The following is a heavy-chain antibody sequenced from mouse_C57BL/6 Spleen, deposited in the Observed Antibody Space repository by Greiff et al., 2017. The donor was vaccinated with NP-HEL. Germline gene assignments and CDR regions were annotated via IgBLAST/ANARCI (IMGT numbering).Heavy chain of an antibody. J-gene: IGHJ3*01. Sequence: DVQLVESGGGLVKPGGSLKLSRAASGFTFSDYGMHWVRQAPEKGLEWVAYISSGSSTIYYADTVKGRFTISRDNAKNTLFLQMTSLRSEDTAMYYCARPAYYSNYGVAYWGQGTLVTVSA. CDR3: ARPAYYSNYGVAY. CDR1: GFTFSDYG. D-gene: IGHD2-5*01. V-gene: IGHV5-17*01. CDR2: ISSGSSTI.